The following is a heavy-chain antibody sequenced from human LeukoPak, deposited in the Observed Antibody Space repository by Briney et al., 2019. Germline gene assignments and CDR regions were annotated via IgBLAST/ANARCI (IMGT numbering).Heavy chain of an antibody. CDR1: GFTFSSYA. CDR2: ISGSGGST. D-gene: IGHD3-22*01. V-gene: IGHV3-23*01. J-gene: IGHJ4*02. CDR3: AKDRARITMIVVVITSFDY. Sequence: GGSLRLSCAASGFTFSSYAMSWVRQAPGKGLEWVSAISGSGGSTYYADSVKGRFTISRDNSKNTLYLHMNSLRAEDTAVYYCAKDRARITMIVVVITSFDYWGQGTLVTVSS.